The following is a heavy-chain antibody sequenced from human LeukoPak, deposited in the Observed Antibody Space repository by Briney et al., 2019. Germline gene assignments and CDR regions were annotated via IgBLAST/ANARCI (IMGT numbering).Heavy chain of an antibody. V-gene: IGHV1-69*05. Sequence: SVKVSCKASGGTFSSYAISWVRQAPGQGLEWMGGIIPIFGTANYAQKFQGRVTITTDESTSTAYMELSSLRSEDTAVYYCARDRVGQRSNQPYYYYYMDVWGKGTTVTVSS. J-gene: IGHJ6*03. D-gene: IGHD1-26*01. CDR1: GGTFSSYA. CDR3: ARDRVGQRSNQPYYYYYMDV. CDR2: IIPIFGTA.